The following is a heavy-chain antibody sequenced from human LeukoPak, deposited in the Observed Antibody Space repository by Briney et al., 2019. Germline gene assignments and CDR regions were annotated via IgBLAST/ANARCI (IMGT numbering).Heavy chain of an antibody. CDR1: GFTFSSYS. CDR2: ISSSSSYI. J-gene: IGHJ1*01. V-gene: IGHV3-21*01. D-gene: IGHD4-17*01. Sequence: GGSLRLSCAASGFTFSSYSMNWVRPAPGKGLEWVSSISSSSSYIYYADSVKGRFTISRDNAKNSLYLQMNSLRAEDTAVYYCARAKIDYGDYGYFQHWGQGTLVTVSS. CDR3: ARAKIDYGDYGYFQH.